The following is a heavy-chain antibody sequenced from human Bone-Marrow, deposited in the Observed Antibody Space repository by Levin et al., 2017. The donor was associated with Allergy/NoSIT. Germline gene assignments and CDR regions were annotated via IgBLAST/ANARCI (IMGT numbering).Heavy chain of an antibody. CDR2: ISSSSSTI. V-gene: IGHV3-48*01. CDR3: ARDRPPWGY. CDR1: GFTFSSYS. D-gene: IGHD3-16*01. Sequence: GESLKISCAASGFTFSSYSMNWVRQAPGKGLEWVSYISSSSSTIYYADSVKGRFTISRDNAKNSLYLQMNSLRAEDTAVYYCARDRPPWGYWGQGTLVTVSS. J-gene: IGHJ4*02.